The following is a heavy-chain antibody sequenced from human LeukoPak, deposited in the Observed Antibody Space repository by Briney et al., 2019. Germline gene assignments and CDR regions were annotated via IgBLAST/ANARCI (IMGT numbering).Heavy chain of an antibody. CDR2: IKQDGSEK. D-gene: IGHD4-23*01. CDR3: AREVTPYY. J-gene: IGHJ4*02. Sequence: GGSLRLSCAASGFTFSSYEMSWVRQPPGKGLEWVANIKQDGSEKYYVDSVKGRFTISRDNAKNSLFLQMNSLRAEDTAVYYCAREVTPYYWGQGTLVTVSS. CDR1: GFTFSSYE. V-gene: IGHV3-7*01.